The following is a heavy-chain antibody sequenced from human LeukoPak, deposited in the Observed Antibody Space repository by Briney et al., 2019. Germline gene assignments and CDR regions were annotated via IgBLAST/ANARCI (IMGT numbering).Heavy chain of an antibody. D-gene: IGHD5-12*01. CDR1: GGSFSGYY. CDR2: ISNGGNT. Sequence: ETLSLTCAVYGGSFSGYYWSWARQAPGKGLECVSVISNGGNTYYADSVKGRFTISRDISKNTVYLQMNSLRAEDTGVYYCAGDKTTSGYYEFDFWGQGALVTVSS. J-gene: IGHJ4*02. CDR3: AGDKTTSGYYEFDF. V-gene: IGHV3-53*01.